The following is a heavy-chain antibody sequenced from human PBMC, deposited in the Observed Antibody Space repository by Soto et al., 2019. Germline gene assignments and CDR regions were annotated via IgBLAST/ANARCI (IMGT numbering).Heavy chain of an antibody. V-gene: IGHV3-11*01. CDR3: ARDLGDYDSSGYFDY. J-gene: IGHJ4*02. CDR2: ISSSGTII. Sequence: GGSLRLSCAASGFTFSDYYMSWIRQAPGKGLEWVSNISSSGTIIYYADSVKGRLTISRDNAKNSLDLQMNSLRAEDTAVYYCARDLGDYDSSGYFDYWGQGTLVTVSS. D-gene: IGHD3-22*01. CDR1: GFTFSDYY.